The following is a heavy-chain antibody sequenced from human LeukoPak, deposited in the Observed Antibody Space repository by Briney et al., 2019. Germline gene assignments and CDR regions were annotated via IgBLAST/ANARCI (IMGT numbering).Heavy chain of an antibody. V-gene: IGHV3-33*01. Sequence: PGGSLRLSCAASGFTFSSHGMHWVRQAPGKELEWVAVIWYDGSNKYYADSVKGRFTISRDNSKNTLYLQMNSLRAEDTAVYYCARYFGERNAFDIWGQGTMVTVSS. D-gene: IGHD3-10*01. CDR3: ARYFGERNAFDI. CDR1: GFTFSSHG. J-gene: IGHJ3*02. CDR2: IWYDGSNK.